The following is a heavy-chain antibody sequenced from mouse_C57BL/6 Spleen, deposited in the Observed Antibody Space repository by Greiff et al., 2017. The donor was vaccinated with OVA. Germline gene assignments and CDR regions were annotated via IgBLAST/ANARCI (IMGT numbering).Heavy chain of an antibody. V-gene: IGHV5-4*01. J-gene: IGHJ4*01. CDR3: ARGPYYYGSRDYAMDY. CDR1: GFTFSSYA. Sequence: VQLQQSGGGLVKPGGSLKLSCAASGFTFSSYAMSWVRQTPEKRLEWVATISDGGSYTYYPDNVKGRFTISRDNAKNNLYLQISHLKSEDTAMYYCARGPYYYGSRDYAMDYWGQGTSVTVSS. CDR2: ISDGGSYT. D-gene: IGHD1-1*01.